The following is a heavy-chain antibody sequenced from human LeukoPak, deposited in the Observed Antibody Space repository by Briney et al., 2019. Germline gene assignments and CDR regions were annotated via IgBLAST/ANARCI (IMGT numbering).Heavy chain of an antibody. J-gene: IGHJ3*02. CDR1: GASINNYY. D-gene: IGHD4-17*01. Sequence: PSETLSLTCSVSGASINNYYWTWIRQPPGKGLEWIGYVYHTGASGYHPSLKSRVAMSLDTSKNQVSLNLRSVTAADTAVYYCARDLVTVTKGFDIWGQGTMVSVSS. CDR3: ARDLVTVTKGFDI. V-gene: IGHV4-59*01. CDR2: VYHTGAS.